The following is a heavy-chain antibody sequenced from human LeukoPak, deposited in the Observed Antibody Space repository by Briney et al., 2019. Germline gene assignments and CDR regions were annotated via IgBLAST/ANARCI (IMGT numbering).Heavy chain of an antibody. Sequence: GGSLRLSCAAYGFTFSSYAMHWVRQAPGKGLEWVAVISYDGSNKYYADSVKGRSTISRDNSKNTLYLQMNSLRAEDTAVYYCARGGFCSSTSCPYWFDPWGQGTLVTVSS. CDR3: ARGGFCSSTSCPYWFDP. CDR2: ISYDGSNK. D-gene: IGHD2-2*01. V-gene: IGHV3-30-3*01. CDR1: GFTFSSYA. J-gene: IGHJ5*02.